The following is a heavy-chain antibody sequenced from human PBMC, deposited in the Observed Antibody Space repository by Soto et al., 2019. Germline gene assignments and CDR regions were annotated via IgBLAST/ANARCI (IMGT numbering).Heavy chain of an antibody. D-gene: IGHD2-15*01. CDR1: GFTFSSYA. CDR2: IWYDGSNK. J-gene: IGHJ4*02. Sequence: PGGSLRLSCAASGFTFSSYAMHWVRQAPGKGLEWVAVIWYDGSNKYYADSVKGRFTISRDNSKNTLYLQMNSLRAEDTAVYYCASDLGYCSGGSCPRLGIIDYWGQGT. V-gene: IGHV3-33*01. CDR3: ASDLGYCSGGSCPRLGIIDY.